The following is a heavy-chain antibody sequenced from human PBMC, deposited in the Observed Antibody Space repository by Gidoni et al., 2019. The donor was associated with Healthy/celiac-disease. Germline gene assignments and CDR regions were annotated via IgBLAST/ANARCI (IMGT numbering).Heavy chain of an antibody. CDR1: GGSFSGYY. J-gene: IGHJ4*02. Sequence: QFQLQQWGAGLLKPSETLSITCAVYGGSFSGYYWSWIRQPPGKGLEWIGEINHSGSTNYNPSLKSRVTISVDTSKNQFSLKLSSVTAADTAVYYCARGGQLVVPAAYYFDYWGQGTLVTVSS. V-gene: IGHV4-34*01. D-gene: IGHD2-2*01. CDR2: INHSGST. CDR3: ARGGQLVVPAAYYFDY.